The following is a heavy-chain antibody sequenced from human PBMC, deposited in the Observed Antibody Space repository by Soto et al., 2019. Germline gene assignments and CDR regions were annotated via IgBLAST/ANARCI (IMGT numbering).Heavy chain of an antibody. CDR3: AKRRNVLRFLEWSSGMEV. Sequence: PGGSLRLSCAASGFTFSSYGMHWVRQAPGKGLEWVAFISYDESNKYYADSVKGRFTISRDNSRTTLYLQMNSLRAEDTAVYFCAKRRNVLRFLEWSSGMEVWCHGTTVTVSS. J-gene: IGHJ6*02. CDR2: ISYDESNK. CDR1: GFTFSSYG. V-gene: IGHV3-30*18. D-gene: IGHD3-3*01.